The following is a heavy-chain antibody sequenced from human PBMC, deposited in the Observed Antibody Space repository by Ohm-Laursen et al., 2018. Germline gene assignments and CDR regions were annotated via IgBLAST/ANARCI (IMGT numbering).Heavy chain of an antibody. CDR2: ISASGVRT. V-gene: IGHV3-23*01. D-gene: IGHD4-17*01. CDR3: ARAGYGDSPGEFDY. Sequence: SLRLSCAASGFIFSSYAMMWVRQAPGKGLEWVAAISASGVRTYADSVKGRFTISKDNSKNMLYLQMNSLRAEDTAVYYCARAGYGDSPGEFDYWGQGTLVTVST. J-gene: IGHJ4*02. CDR1: GFIFSSYA.